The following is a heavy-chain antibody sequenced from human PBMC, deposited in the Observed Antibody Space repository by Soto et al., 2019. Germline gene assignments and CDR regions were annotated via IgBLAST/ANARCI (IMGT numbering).Heavy chain of an antibody. CDR3: ARHVTRIAVAGTEGIDY. V-gene: IGHV4-39*01. CDR1: GGSISSSSYY. CDR2: IYYSGST. Sequence: SETLSLTCTVSGGSISSSSYYWGWIRQPPGKGLEWIGSIYYSGSTYYNPSLKSRVTISVDTSKNQFSLKLSSVTAADTAVYYCARHVTRIAVAGTEGIDYWGQGTLVTVSS. J-gene: IGHJ4*02. D-gene: IGHD6-19*01.